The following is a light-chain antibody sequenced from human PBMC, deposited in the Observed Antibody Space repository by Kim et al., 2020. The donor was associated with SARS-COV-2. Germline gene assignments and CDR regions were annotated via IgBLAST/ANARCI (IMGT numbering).Light chain of an antibody. CDR1: QSVLCGSSNQNC. J-gene: IGKJ2*01. V-gene: IGKV4-1*01. Sequence: DIVMTKSSDSLAVSLGDRATIICKSSQSVLCGSSNQNCLAWYQHRPGQPPKLLIHGASTRASGVPARFSGSGSGTDFSLIISSLQPEDVAVYYCQQYSASPYTFGQGTKLEI. CDR3: QQYSASPYT. CDR2: GAS.